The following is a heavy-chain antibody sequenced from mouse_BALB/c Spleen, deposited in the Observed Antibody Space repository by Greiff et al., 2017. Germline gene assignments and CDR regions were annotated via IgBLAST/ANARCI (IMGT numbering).Heavy chain of an antibody. Sequence: EVKVEESGGGLVQPGGSMKLSCTASGFTFSDAWMDWVRQSPEKGLEWVAEIRNKANNHAPSYAESVKGRFTISRDDSKSSVYLQMNNLRTEDTGIYYCTPLTGKAYWGQGTLVTVSA. CDR1: GFTFSDAW. V-gene: IGHV6-6*01. CDR3: TPLTGKAY. CDR2: IRNKANNHAP. J-gene: IGHJ3*01. D-gene: IGHD4-1*01.